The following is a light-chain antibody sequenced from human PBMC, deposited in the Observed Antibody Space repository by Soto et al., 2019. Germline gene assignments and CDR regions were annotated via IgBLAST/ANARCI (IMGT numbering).Light chain of an antibody. CDR2: GAS. CDR1: QNIDFY. V-gene: IGKV1-39*01. CDR3: QQTFNSPPWT. J-gene: IGKJ1*01. Sequence: DIQMTQSPSSLSASVGDTVTITCRASQNIDFYLNWYQQKPGTAPKVLISGASSLQRGVPSRFSDSGSGTEFTLTINNLQPEDFASYFCQQTFNSPPWTFGQGTKVDI.